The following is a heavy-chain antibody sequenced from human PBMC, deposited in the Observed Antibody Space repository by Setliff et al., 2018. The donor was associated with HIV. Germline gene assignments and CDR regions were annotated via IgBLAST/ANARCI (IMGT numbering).Heavy chain of an antibody. V-gene: IGHV4-34*01. CDR3: AGALGIGSAYFQH. CDR2: IYHSGRT. Sequence: SETLSLTCAVYGGSFSGYSWTWIRRPPGKGLEWIGEIYHSGRTDYNPSLTSRLTMSVDSSKNQFSLRLSYVAAADTAVYYCAGALGIGSAYFQHWGLGTLVTVSS. D-gene: IGHD6-19*01. J-gene: IGHJ1*01. CDR1: GGSFSGYS.